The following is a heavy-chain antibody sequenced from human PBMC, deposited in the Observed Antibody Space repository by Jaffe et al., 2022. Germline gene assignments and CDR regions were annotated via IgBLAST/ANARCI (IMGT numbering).Heavy chain of an antibody. CDR1: GGSISSSNW. D-gene: IGHD2-21*02. V-gene: IGHV4-4*02. Sequence: QVQLQESGPGLVKPSGTLSLTCAVSGGSISSSNWWSWIRQPPGKGLEWIGEIYQSGSTNYNPSLQSRVTISIDKSKNQFSLKLSSVTAADTAVYYCARMPGAIGVTYFDYWGQGTLVTVSS. CDR3: ARMPGAIGVTYFDY. CDR2: IYQSGST. J-gene: IGHJ4*02.